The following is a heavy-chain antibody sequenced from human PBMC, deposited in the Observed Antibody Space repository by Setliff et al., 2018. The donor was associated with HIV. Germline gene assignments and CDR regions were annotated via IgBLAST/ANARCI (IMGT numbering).Heavy chain of an antibody. Sequence: PSETLSLTCTVSDGSMSSYFWSWIRQPAGKGLEWIGRIYTSGITNYNPSLKSRVTLSVDTSKSQFSLSLSSVTAADMAVYYCARESTGSFRGLDFWGQGTLVTVSS. CDR2: IYTSGIT. J-gene: IGHJ4*02. D-gene: IGHD1-26*01. CDR3: ARESTGSFRGLDF. CDR1: DGSMSSYF. V-gene: IGHV4-4*07.